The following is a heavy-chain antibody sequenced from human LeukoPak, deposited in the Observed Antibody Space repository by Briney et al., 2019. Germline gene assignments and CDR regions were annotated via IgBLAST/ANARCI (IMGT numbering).Heavy chain of an antibody. D-gene: IGHD3-9*01. CDR2: VRPEGTTT. V-gene: IGHV3-74*03. CDR3: ARDLDWILFDY. J-gene: IGHJ4*02. Sequence: GGSLRPSCAASGFTFSTYWMHWVRQAPGKGLVWVSRVRPEGTTTAYADSVKGRFTISRDNAKNTLFLQMNSLSAEDTAVYYCARDLDWILFDYRGQGTLVTVSS. CDR1: GFTFSTYW.